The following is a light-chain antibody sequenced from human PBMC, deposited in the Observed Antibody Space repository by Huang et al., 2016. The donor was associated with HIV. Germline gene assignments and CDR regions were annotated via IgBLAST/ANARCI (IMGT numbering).Light chain of an antibody. V-gene: IGKV3-15*01. CDR1: QSVRDK. J-gene: IGKJ4*01. CDR2: ATS. CDR3: QQYESWPPLT. Sequence: EIVMTQSPDTLSVSPGERATLSCRASQSVRDKLAGYQQKPGQAPRLLLHATSTRAAGVPARFSGSGAGTEFTLTISSLQSEDCGVCYCQQYESWPPLTFGGGTKVEIK.